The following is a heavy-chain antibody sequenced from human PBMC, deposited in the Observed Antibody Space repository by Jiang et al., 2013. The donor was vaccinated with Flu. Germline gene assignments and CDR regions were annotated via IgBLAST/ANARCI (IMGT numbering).Heavy chain of an antibody. D-gene: IGHD6-13*01. J-gene: IGHJ5*02. V-gene: IGHV3-21*01. Sequence: SCAASGFTFSSYSMNWVRQAPGKGLEWVSSISSSSSYIYYADSVKGRFTISRDNAKNSLYLQMNSLRAEDTAVYYCARDTYSSHYNWFDPWGQGTLVTVSS. CDR3: ARDTYSSHYNWFDP. CDR1: GFTFSSYS. CDR2: ISSSSSYI.